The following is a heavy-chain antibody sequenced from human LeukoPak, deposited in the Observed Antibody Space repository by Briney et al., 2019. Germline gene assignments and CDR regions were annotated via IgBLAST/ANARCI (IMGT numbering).Heavy chain of an antibody. J-gene: IGHJ5*02. CDR3: ARGRRNRQGPNIVVVPAATQNWFDP. CDR2: INHSGST. V-gene: IGHV4-34*01. D-gene: IGHD2-2*01. CDR1: GVSFSGYY. Sequence: SETLSLTCAVYGVSFSGYYWSWIRQPPGKGLEWIGEINHSGSTNYNPSLKSRVTISVDTSKNQFSLKLSSVTAADTAVYYCARGRRNRQGPNIVVVPAATQNWFDPWGQGTLVTVSS.